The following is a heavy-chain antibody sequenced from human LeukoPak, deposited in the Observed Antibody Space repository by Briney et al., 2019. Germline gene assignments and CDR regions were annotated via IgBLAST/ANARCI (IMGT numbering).Heavy chain of an antibody. Sequence: ASVKVSCKASGYTFTGYYMHWVRQAPGQGLEWMGWINPNSGGTNYAQKFQGWVTMTRDTSISTAYMELSRLRSDDTAVYYCARSVITYYYDSSTTFDYWGQGTLVTVSS. CDR2: INPNSGGT. D-gene: IGHD3-22*01. CDR3: ARSVITYYYDSSTTFDY. J-gene: IGHJ4*02. CDR1: GYTFTGYY. V-gene: IGHV1-2*04.